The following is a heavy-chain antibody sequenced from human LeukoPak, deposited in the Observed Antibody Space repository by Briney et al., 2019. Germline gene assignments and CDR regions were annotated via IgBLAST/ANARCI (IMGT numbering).Heavy chain of an antibody. J-gene: IGHJ3*02. D-gene: IGHD3-22*01. Sequence: ASVKVSCKASGYTFTSYDINWVRQATGQGLEWMGWMNPNSGNTGYAQKFQGRVTMTRNTPISTAYMELSSLRSEDTAVYYCARGDYYDSSGSGAFDIWGQGTMVTVSS. CDR3: ARGDYYDSSGSGAFDI. CDR1: GYTFTSYD. CDR2: MNPNSGNT. V-gene: IGHV1-8*01.